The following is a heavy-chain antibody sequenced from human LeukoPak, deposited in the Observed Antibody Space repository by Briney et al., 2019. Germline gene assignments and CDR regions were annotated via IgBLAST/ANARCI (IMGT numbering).Heavy chain of an antibody. CDR3: ARVGYDYNWYDAFDI. V-gene: IGHV3-30*04. CDR1: AFTFSGYS. Sequence: GGSLRLSCVVSAFTFSGYSMHWVRQAPGKGLEWVAFISHDGSNKYCADPLKGRFTISRDNSKNTLFLQMNSLRPEDTAVYYCARVGYDYNWYDAFDIWGQGTMVTVSS. J-gene: IGHJ3*02. D-gene: IGHD1-1*01. CDR2: ISHDGSNK.